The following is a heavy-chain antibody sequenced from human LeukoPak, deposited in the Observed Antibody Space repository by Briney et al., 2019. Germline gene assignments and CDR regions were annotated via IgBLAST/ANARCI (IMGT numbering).Heavy chain of an antibody. V-gene: IGHV3-30*04. J-gene: IGHJ6*02. CDR1: GFTFSSYA. Sequence: GGSLRLSCAASGFTFSSYAMHWVRQAPGKGLEWVAVTSYDGSNKYYADSVKGRFTISRDNSKNTLYLQMNSLRAEDTAVYYCAKDSSGSSPDGMDVWGQGTTVTVSS. CDR2: TSYDGSNK. D-gene: IGHD1-26*01. CDR3: AKDSSGSSPDGMDV.